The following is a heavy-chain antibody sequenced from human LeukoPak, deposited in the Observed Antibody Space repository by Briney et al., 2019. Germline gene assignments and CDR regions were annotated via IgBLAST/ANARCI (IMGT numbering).Heavy chain of an antibody. J-gene: IGHJ6*02. D-gene: IGHD5-18*01. CDR1: GFSVSSNY. Sequence: GGSLRLSCAASGFSVSSNYMTWVRQAPGKGLEWVSVIYRGGSKYYADSVKGRFSISRDNSKNTLYLQMNSLRAEDTAVYYCARDLGYSYGSSYGMDVWGQGTTVTVSS. CDR3: ARDLGYSYGSSYGMDV. CDR2: IYRGGSK. V-gene: IGHV3-53*01.